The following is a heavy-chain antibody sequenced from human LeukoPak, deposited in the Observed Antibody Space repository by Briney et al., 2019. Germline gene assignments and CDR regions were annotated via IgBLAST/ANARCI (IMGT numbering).Heavy chain of an antibody. Sequence: ASVKVSCKASRYTFTSYYMHWVRQAPGRGLEWLGIINPSGGSTSYAQKFQGRVTMTRDTSTSTVYMELSSLRSEDTAVYYCARGVEMATITGWFDPWGQGTLVTVSS. CDR2: INPSGGST. V-gene: IGHV1-46*01. D-gene: IGHD5-24*01. CDR3: ARGVEMATITGWFDP. J-gene: IGHJ5*02. CDR1: RYTFTSYY.